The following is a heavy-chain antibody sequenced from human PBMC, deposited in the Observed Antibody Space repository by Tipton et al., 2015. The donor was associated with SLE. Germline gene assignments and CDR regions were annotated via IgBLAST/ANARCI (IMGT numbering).Heavy chain of an antibody. CDR2: ISSSGSTI. D-gene: IGHD1-26*01. CDR3: AKVPGSWEYFDS. CDR1: GFTFSDYY. Sequence: GSLRLSCAASGFTFSDYYMTWIRQAPGKGLEWVSYISSSGSTIYYADSVKGRFTISRDNAKNSLYLQMNSLRAEDTAVYYCAKVPGSWEYFDSWGQGTLVTVSS. V-gene: IGHV3-11*04. J-gene: IGHJ4*02.